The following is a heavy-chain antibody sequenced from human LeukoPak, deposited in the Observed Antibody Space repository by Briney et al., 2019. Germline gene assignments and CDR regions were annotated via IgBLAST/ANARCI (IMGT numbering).Heavy chain of an antibody. Sequence: PGGSLRLSCAASGFTFSSYWMNWVRQAPGKGLEWVANIKQDGSEKYNVDSVKGRFTISRDNAKSSLYLQMNSLRAEDTAVYYCAITPKVVTPSSWGQGTLVTVSS. J-gene: IGHJ4*02. V-gene: IGHV3-7*01. CDR3: AITPKVVTPSS. CDR1: GFTFSSYW. CDR2: IKQDGSEK. D-gene: IGHD4-23*01.